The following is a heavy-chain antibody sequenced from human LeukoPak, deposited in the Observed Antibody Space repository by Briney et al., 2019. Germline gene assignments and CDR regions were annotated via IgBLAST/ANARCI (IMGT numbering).Heavy chain of an antibody. CDR1: GGTFSGFY. J-gene: IGHJ5*02. V-gene: IGHV4-34*01. CDR2: INHSGST. CDR3: ARESVAARRGNNYFDA. D-gene: IGHD6-6*01. Sequence: SETLSLTCAVYGGTFSGFYWSWIRQSPGKGLEWIGEINHSGSTNYNPSLKSRVTISLDASKNQFPLKLTSVTAADTAVYYCARESVAARRGNNYFDAWGQGTLVTVSS.